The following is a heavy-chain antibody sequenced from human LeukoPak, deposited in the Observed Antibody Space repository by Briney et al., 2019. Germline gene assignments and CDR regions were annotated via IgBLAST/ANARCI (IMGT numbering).Heavy chain of an antibody. Sequence: SETLSLTCTVSGGSISSYYWSWLRQPPGKGLEWIGYIYYSGSTNYNPSLKSRVTISVDTSKNQFSLKLSSVTAADTAVYYCARTTARLGPIDYWGQGTLVTVSS. CDR1: GGSISSYY. J-gene: IGHJ4*02. CDR2: IYYSGST. D-gene: IGHD2-21*02. V-gene: IGHV4-59*01. CDR3: ARTTARLGPIDY.